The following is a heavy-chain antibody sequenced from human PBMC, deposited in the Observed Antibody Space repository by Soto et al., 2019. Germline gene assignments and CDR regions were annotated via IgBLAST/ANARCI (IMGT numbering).Heavy chain of an antibody. V-gene: IGHV1-18*01. D-gene: IGHD3-22*01. Sequence: ASVKVSCKASGYTFTSYGISWVRQAPGQGLEWMGWISAYNGNTNYAQKLQGRVTMTTDTSTSTAYMELRSLRSDDTAVYYCARRGGDYYYDSSGYYAQDAFDIWGQGTMVTVSS. J-gene: IGHJ3*02. CDR2: ISAYNGNT. CDR3: ARRGGDYYYDSSGYYAQDAFDI. CDR1: GYTFTSYG.